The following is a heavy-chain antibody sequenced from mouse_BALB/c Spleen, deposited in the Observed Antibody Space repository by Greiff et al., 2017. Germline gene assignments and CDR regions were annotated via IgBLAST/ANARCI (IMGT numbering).Heavy chain of an antibody. J-gene: IGHJ4*01. CDR1: GYIFTSYW. CDR3: GRYAMDY. Sequence: VQLQQSGAELVRPGASVKLSCKTSGYIFTSYWIHWVKQRPGQGLEWIGAIYPGNSDTSYNQKFKGKAKLTAVTSASTAYMELSSLTNEDSAVYYCGRYAMDYWGQGTSVTVSS. CDR2: IYPGNSDT. V-gene: IGHV1-5*01.